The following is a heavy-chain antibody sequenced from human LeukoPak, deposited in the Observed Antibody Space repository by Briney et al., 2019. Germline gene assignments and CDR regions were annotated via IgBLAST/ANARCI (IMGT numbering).Heavy chain of an antibody. J-gene: IGHJ5*02. CDR1: GGTFSSYA. D-gene: IGHD2-21*02. V-gene: IGHV1-69*05. CDR2: IIPIFGTA. Sequence: SVKVSCKASGGTFSSYAISWVRQAPGQGLEWMGRIIPIFGTANYAQKFQGRVTITTDESTSTAYMELSSLRSEDTAVYYCASVPLAYCGGDWGCWFDPWGQGTLVTVSS. CDR3: ASVPLAYCGGDWGCWFDP.